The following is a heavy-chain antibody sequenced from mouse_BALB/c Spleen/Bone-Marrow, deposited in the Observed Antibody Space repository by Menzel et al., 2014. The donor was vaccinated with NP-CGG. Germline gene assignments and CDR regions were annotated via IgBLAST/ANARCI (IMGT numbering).Heavy chain of an antibody. CDR2: IWGDGST. Sequence: VHLVESGPGLVAPLQSLSITCTVSGFSLTGYAVNWVRQPPGKGLEWLGMIWGDGSTDYNSALKSRLSISKDNSKSQVLLKMNSLQTDDTARYYCAREDPGALDYWGQGTSVTVSS. V-gene: IGHV2-6-7*01. J-gene: IGHJ4*01. CDR3: AREDPGALDY. CDR1: GFSLTGYA.